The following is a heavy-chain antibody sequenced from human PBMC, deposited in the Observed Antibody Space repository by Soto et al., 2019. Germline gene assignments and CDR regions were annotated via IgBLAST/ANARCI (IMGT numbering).Heavy chain of an antibody. D-gene: IGHD1-26*01. CDR3: ARTRDNNINXYYSSEV. Sequence: PSETLSLAYTVSGASVSSATYYLNWIRQPPGKPLEWIVYVYYSGSTNYNPSLKSRVTISLETSKDQFSLKMSSVTAADTAVYYGARTRDNNINXYYSSEVWGPGITVTDSS. CDR1: GASVSSATYY. J-gene: IGHJ6*02. CDR2: VYYSGST. V-gene: IGHV4-61*01.